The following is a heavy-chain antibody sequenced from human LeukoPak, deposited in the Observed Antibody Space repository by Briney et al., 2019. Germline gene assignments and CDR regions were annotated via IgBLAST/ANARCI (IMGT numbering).Heavy chain of an antibody. J-gene: IGHJ4*02. V-gene: IGHV3-48*03. Sequence: GGSLRLSCAASGFTFSSYEMNWVRQAPGKGLEWVSYISSSSSTIYYADSVKGRFTISRDNAKNSLYLQMNSLRDEDTAVYYCARGLSGSYTYYFDYWGQGTLVAVSS. CDR2: ISSSSSTI. CDR1: GFTFSSYE. D-gene: IGHD1-26*01. CDR3: ARGLSGSYTYYFDY.